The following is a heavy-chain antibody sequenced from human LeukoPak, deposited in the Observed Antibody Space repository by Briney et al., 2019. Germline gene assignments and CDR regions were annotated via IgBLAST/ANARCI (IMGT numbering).Heavy chain of an antibody. J-gene: IGHJ4*02. V-gene: IGHV4-4*02. Sequence: SETLSLTCTVSGGSISSSNWWNWVRQPPGKGLEWIGEIYHSGSTNYNPSLKSRLTISIDKSKNQFSLTLSSVTAADTAVYYCAKMGAAAGLLDYWGQGTLVTVSS. CDR1: GGSISSSNW. CDR3: AKMGAAAGLLDY. D-gene: IGHD6-13*01. CDR2: IYHSGST.